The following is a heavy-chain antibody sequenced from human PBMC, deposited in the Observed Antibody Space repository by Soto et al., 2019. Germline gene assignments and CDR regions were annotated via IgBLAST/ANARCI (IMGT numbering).Heavy chain of an antibody. CDR3: GRRGSGSDYDY. Sequence: EVQLLESGGGLVQPGGSLRLSCAASGFTFSSYAMRWVRQAPGKGLEWVSAISGSGGSTYYADSVKGRFTISRDNSKNTLYLQMNSLRAEATGVYYCGRRGSGSDYDYWGQGALVTVSS. D-gene: IGHD1-26*01. J-gene: IGHJ4*02. V-gene: IGHV3-23*01. CDR2: ISGSGGST. CDR1: GFTFSSYA.